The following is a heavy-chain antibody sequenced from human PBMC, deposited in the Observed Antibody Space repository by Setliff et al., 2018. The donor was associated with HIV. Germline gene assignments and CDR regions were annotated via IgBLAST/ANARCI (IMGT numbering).Heavy chain of an antibody. V-gene: IGHV1-69*13. CDR2: IIPIFGTT. CDR3: ARAVVPTYYDVLTGYVYYMDV. Sequence: SVKVPCKASGGRFSNYGIRWVRQAPGQGLEWMGGIIPIFGTTNYAQLFQGRVTMTADESTSTAYMELSSLRSEDTAVYYCARAVVPTYYDVLTGYVYYMDVWGKGTTVTVSS. CDR1: GGRFSNYG. D-gene: IGHD3-9*01. J-gene: IGHJ6*03.